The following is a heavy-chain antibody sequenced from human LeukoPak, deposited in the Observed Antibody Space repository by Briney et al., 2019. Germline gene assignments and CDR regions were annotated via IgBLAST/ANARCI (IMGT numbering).Heavy chain of an antibody. CDR3: AREAGTYGMDV. Sequence: GGSLRLSCAASGFTFSSYGMHWVRQAPGKGLEWVAVIWYDGSNKYYADSVKGRFTISRDNSKNTLYLQMNSLRAEDTAVCYCAREAGTYGMDVWGQGTTVTVSS. D-gene: IGHD1-1*01. J-gene: IGHJ6*02. CDR2: IWYDGSNK. CDR1: GFTFSSYG. V-gene: IGHV3-33*01.